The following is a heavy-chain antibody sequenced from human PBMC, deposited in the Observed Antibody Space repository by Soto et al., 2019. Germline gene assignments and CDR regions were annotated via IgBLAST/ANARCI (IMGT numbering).Heavy chain of an antibody. CDR1: GGSISSGGYY. Sequence: QMQLQESGPGLVKPSQTLSLTCTVSGGSISSGGYYWSWIRQHPGKGLEWIGYIYYSGSTYYNPTLKSRITISVDTSKNQFSLKLSSVTAADTAVYYCARSSPVVTAPWGQGTLVTVSS. V-gene: IGHV4-31*03. CDR3: ARSSPVVTAP. D-gene: IGHD2-21*02. J-gene: IGHJ5*02. CDR2: IYYSGST.